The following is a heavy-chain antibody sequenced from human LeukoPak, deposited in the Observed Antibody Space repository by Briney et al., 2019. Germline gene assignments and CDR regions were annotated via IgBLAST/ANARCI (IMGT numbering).Heavy chain of an antibody. CDR3: ARDKYYYDSGNSLRCDY. CDR2: ITSSGSTI. CDR1: GFTFTTYA. D-gene: IGHD3-10*01. V-gene: IGHV3-11*01. J-gene: IGHJ4*02. Sequence: NTGGSLRLSCAASGFTFTTYAMSWVRQAPGKGLEWISYITSSGSTIHYADSVKGRFTISRDNAKNSLYLQMESLRVEDTAVYYCARDKYYYDSGNSLRCDYWGQGTLVTVSS.